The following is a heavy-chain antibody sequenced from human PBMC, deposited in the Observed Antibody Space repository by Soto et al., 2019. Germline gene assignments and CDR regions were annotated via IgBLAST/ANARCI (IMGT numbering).Heavy chain of an antibody. D-gene: IGHD6-19*01. J-gene: IGHJ5*02. CDR1: GYTFTSYD. CDR3: ARGRIIVAGGFDP. CDR2: KNPSTGNT. V-gene: IGHV1-8*01. Sequence: QVQLVQSGAEVKKPGASVKVSCKASGYTFTSYDIIWVRQATGQGLEWMGWKNPSTGNTESAEKFQGRLTITRNTSISTVYMELSSLSFEDTAVYYCARGRIIVAGGFDPWGQGTLLTVSS.